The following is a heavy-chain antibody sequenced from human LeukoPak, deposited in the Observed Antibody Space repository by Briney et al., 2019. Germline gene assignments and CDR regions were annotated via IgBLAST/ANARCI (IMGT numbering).Heavy chain of an antibody. Sequence: GGSLRLSCAASGFSFSGYCMNWVRQAPGEGLEWLAYIDDTGTTIYYSDSVKGRFTVSRDNAKKSVYLLMDNLRAEDTAIYYCAREGDTTGPSGTEFDYWGQGALVTVS. CDR2: IDDTGTTI. D-gene: IGHD6-13*01. J-gene: IGHJ4*02. CDR1: GFSFSGYC. CDR3: AREGDTTGPSGTEFDY. V-gene: IGHV3-48*01.